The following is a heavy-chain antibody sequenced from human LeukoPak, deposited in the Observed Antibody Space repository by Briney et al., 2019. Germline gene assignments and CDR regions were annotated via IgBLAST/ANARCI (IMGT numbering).Heavy chain of an antibody. CDR3: ARGNGVTIDY. Sequence: KSSEALSLTCTVSGGSISSYYWSWIRQPPGKGLEWIGYIYYSGSTNYNPSLKSRVTISVDMSKNQFSLKLRSVTAADTAVYFCARGNGVTIDYWGQGTLVTVSS. CDR2: IYYSGST. CDR1: GGSISSYY. D-gene: IGHD4-17*01. V-gene: IGHV4-59*01. J-gene: IGHJ4*02.